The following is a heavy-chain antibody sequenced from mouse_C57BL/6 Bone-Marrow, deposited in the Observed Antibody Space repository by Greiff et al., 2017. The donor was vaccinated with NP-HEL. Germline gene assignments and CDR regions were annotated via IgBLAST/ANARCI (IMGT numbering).Heavy chain of an antibody. Sequence: EVKLVESGPGLAKPSQTLSLTCSVTGYSITSDSWNWIRKFPGTKLEYMGYISYSGSTYYNPSLKSRISITRDTSKNQYYLQLNSVTTEDTATDYCARYPPATVGDWYFDVWGTGTTVTVSA. CDR3: ARYPPATVGDWYFDV. CDR1: GYSITSDS. D-gene: IGHD1-1*01. J-gene: IGHJ1*03. V-gene: IGHV3-8*01. CDR2: ISYSGST.